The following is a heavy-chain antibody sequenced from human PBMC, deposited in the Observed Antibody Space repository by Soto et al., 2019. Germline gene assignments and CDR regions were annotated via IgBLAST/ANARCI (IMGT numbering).Heavy chain of an antibody. CDR1: GFTFSSYS. D-gene: IGHD4-4*01. CDR2: IWYDGTNK. CDR3: ARDGLHDYSKFDH. Sequence: GGSLRLSCAASGFTFSSYSMHWVRQAPGKGLQWVAVIWYDGTNKHYADSAKGRFTISRDNSKNTLYLQMNSLGAEDTAMYHCARDGLHDYSKFDHWGQGTLVTVSS. V-gene: IGHV3-33*01. J-gene: IGHJ4*02.